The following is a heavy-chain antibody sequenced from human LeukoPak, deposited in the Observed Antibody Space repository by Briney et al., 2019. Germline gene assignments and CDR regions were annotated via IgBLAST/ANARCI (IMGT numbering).Heavy chain of an antibody. CDR2: IIPIFGTA. J-gene: IGHJ6*04. CDR3: ARPQESSRAAATRLDV. CDR1: GGTFSSYA. D-gene: IGHD2-15*01. V-gene: IGHV1-69*01. Sequence: ASVKVSCKASGGTFSSYAISWVRQAPGQGLEWMGGIIPIFGTANYAQKFQGRVTITADESTSTAYMELSSLRSEDTAVYYCARPQESSRAAATRLDVWGKGTTVTVSS.